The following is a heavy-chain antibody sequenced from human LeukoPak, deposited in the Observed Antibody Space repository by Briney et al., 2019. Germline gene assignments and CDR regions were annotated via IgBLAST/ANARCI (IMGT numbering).Heavy chain of an antibody. CDR1: GGTFSSYA. CDR3: ARTIVGAPDAFDI. CDR2: IIPIFDTA. V-gene: IGHV1-69*13. Sequence: ASVKVSCKASGGTFSSYAISWVRQAPGQGLEWMGGIIPIFDTASYAQKFQGRVTITADESTSTAYMELSSLRSEDTAVYYCARTIVGAPDAFDIWGHGTMVTVSS. J-gene: IGHJ3*02. D-gene: IGHD1-26*01.